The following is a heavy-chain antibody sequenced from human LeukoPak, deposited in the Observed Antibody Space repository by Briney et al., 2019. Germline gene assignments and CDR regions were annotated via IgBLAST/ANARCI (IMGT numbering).Heavy chain of an antibody. CDR2: IYYSGST. J-gene: IGHJ4*02. CDR3: AGDKTTGGWYEFDY. Sequence: SETLSLTCTVSGVSISSYYWSWVRQPPGKGLEWIGYIYYSGSTNYNPSLKSRVTISVDTSKNHFSLKLSSVTAADTAVYYCAGDKTTGGWYEFDYWGQGTLVTVSS. V-gene: IGHV4-59*01. CDR1: GVSISSYY. D-gene: IGHD6-19*01.